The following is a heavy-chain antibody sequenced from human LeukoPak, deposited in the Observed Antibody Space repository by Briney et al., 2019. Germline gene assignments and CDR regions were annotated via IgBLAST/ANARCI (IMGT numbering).Heavy chain of an antibody. V-gene: IGHV3-21*01. CDR2: ISSSSSYI. CDR1: GFTFSSYS. D-gene: IGHD2-2*01. Sequence: GGSLRLSCAASGFTFSSYSMNWVRQAPGKGLEWVSSISSSSSYIYYADSVKGRFTISRDNAKNSLYLQMSSLRAEDTAVYYCARDSEYCSSTSCPYNWFDPWGQGTLVTVPS. J-gene: IGHJ5*02. CDR3: ARDSEYCSSTSCPYNWFDP.